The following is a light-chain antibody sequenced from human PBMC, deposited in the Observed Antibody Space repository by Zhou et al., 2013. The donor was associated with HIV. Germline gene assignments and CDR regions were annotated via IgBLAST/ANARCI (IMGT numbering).Light chain of an antibody. Sequence: EIVMTQSPATLSVSPGERATLSCRASQSVSSNLAWYQQKPGQAPRLLMFGASSRATGIPDRFSGSGSGTDFTLTISRLEPEDFAVYYCQQYARSPLTFGGGTKLEIK. CDR3: QQYARSPLT. CDR2: GAS. J-gene: IGKJ4*01. CDR1: QSVSSN. V-gene: IGKV3-20*01.